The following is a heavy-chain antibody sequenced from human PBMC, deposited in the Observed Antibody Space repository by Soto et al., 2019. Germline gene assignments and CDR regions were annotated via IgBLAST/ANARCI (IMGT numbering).Heavy chain of an antibody. CDR3: ARDSAAAEKYYYGMDV. Sequence: QVQLVESGGGVVQPGRSLRLSCAASGFTFSSYAMHWVRQAPGKGLEWVAVISYDGSNKYYADSVKGRFTISRDNSKNTLYLQMNSLRAEDTDVYYCARDSAAAEKYYYGMDVWGQGTMVTVSS. V-gene: IGHV3-30-3*01. CDR1: GFTFSSYA. J-gene: IGHJ6*02. D-gene: IGHD6-13*01. CDR2: ISYDGSNK.